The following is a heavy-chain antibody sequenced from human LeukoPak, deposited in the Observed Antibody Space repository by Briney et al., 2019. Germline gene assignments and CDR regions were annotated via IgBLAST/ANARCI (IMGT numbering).Heavy chain of an antibody. CDR1: GFTFSSYA. V-gene: IGHV3-23*01. Sequence: GGSLRLSCAASGFTFSSYAMSWVRQAPGKGLEWVSAISGSGGGTYYADSVKGRFTISRDNSKNTLYLQMNSLRAEDTAVYYCAKDQVSIAARWIDYWGQGTLVTVSS. CDR3: AKDQVSIAARWIDY. J-gene: IGHJ4*02. CDR2: ISGSGGGT. D-gene: IGHD6-6*01.